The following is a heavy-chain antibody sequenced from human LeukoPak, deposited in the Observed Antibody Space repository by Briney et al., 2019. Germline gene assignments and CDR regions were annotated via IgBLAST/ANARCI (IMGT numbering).Heavy chain of an antibody. CDR3: ARGGIAAAARLNWFDP. V-gene: IGHV4-59*06. Sequence: PSETLSLTCTVSGGSISNFYWGWIRQHPGKGLEWIGYIYYSGSTYYNPSLKSRVTISVDTSKNQFSLKLSSVTAADTAVYYCARGGIAAAARLNWFDPWGQGTLVTVSS. D-gene: IGHD6-13*01. CDR1: GGSISNFY. CDR2: IYYSGST. J-gene: IGHJ5*02.